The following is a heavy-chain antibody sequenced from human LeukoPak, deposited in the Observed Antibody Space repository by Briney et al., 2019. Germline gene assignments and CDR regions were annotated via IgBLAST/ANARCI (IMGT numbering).Heavy chain of an antibody. CDR2: ISSSSSYI. D-gene: IGHD2-2*01. V-gene: IGHV3-21*01. CDR3: ARGAGAGYCSSTSCSN. CDR1: GFTFSSYS. Sequence: GGSLRLSCAASGFTFSSYSMNWVRQAPGKGLEWVSSISSSSSYIYYADSVKGRFTISRDNAKNSLYLQMNSLRAEDTAVYYCARGAGAGYCSSTSCSNWGQGTLVTVSS. J-gene: IGHJ4*02.